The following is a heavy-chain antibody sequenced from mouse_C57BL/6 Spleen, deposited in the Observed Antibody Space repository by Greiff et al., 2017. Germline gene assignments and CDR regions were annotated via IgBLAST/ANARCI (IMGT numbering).Heavy chain of an antibody. J-gene: IGHJ2*01. CDR3: ARKNYGSSYLDY. V-gene: IGHV1-18*01. D-gene: IGHD1-1*01. CDR2: INPNNGGT. Sequence: VQLQQSGPELVKPGASVKIPCKASGYTFTDYNMDWVKQSHGKSLEWIGDINPNNGGTIYNQKFKGKATLTVDKSSSTAYMELRSLTSEDTAVXYCARKNYGSSYLDYWGQGTTLTVSS. CDR1: GYTFTDYN.